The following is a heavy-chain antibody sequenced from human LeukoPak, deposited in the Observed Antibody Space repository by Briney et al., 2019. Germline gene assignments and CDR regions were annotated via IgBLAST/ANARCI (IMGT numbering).Heavy chain of an antibody. CDR2: INHSGYT. J-gene: IGHJ4*02. D-gene: IGHD2-21*02. Sequence: SETLSLTCAVSGVSIDDYYLSWVRQTPGKGLEWIGEINHSGYTNDSPSLKSRVTLSIDTSRKQFSLNLRSVTVADTGIYYCTRMTAGHDYWGQGTLVTVSS. CDR3: TRMTAGHDY. V-gene: IGHV4-34*01. CDR1: GVSIDDYY.